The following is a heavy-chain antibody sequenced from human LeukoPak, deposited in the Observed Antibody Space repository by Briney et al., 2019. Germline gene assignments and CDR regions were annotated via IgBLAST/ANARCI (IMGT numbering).Heavy chain of an antibody. CDR1: GFTFSGYG. J-gene: IGHJ4*02. CDR3: AKRLYGSGGYYQFDY. Sequence: GGSLRLACAASGFTFSGYGMTWVRQAPGKGLEWVSTVSAGGGSTYYADSVKGRFTISRDNPKNTLHLQMNSLRAEDTAVYYCAKRLYGSGGYYQFDYWGQGTLVTVSS. CDR2: VSAGGGST. D-gene: IGHD3-10*01. V-gene: IGHV3-23*01.